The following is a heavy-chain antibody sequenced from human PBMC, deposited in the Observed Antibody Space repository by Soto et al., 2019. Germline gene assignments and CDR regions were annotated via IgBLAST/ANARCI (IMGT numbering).Heavy chain of an antibody. CDR2: TYYRSKWYN. CDR3: ARGLYSSGWYLDAFDI. Sequence: SQTLSLTCAISGDSVSSNSAAWNWIRQSPSRGLEWLGRTYYRSKWYNDYAVSVKSRININPDTSKNQFSLQLNSVTPEDTAVYYCARGLYSSGWYLDAFDIWGQGTMVTVSS. CDR1: GDSVSSNSAA. V-gene: IGHV6-1*01. D-gene: IGHD6-19*01. J-gene: IGHJ3*02.